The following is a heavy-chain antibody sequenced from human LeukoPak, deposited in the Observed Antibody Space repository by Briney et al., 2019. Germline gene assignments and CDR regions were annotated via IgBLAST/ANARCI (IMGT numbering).Heavy chain of an antibody. Sequence: KPSETLSLTCTVSGGSTSSYQWSWIRQPPGKGLEWIACISYSGSTKYNPSLKSRVTISVDTSKNQLSLKLSSVTAADTAVYYCAREPGLESSGYLNWFDPWGQGTLVTVSS. CDR2: ISYSGST. CDR3: AREPGLESSGYLNWFDP. J-gene: IGHJ5*02. CDR1: GGSTSSYQ. V-gene: IGHV4-59*01. D-gene: IGHD3-22*01.